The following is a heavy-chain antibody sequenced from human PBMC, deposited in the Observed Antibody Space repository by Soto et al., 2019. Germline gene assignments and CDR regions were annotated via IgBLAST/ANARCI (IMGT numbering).Heavy chain of an antibody. Sequence: SETLSLTCAFYGWSFSGYYWSWIRQPPGKGLEWIGEINHSGSTNYNPSLKSRVTISVDTSKNQFSLKLSSVTAADTAVYYCARGRNYVWGSYRQHQDFDYWGQGTLVTVSS. D-gene: IGHD3-16*02. V-gene: IGHV4-34*01. CDR2: INHSGST. CDR3: ARGRNYVWGSYRQHQDFDY. J-gene: IGHJ4*02. CDR1: GWSFSGYY.